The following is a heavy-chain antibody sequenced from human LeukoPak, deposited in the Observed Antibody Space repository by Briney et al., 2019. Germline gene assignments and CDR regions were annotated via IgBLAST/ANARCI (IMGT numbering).Heavy chain of an antibody. J-gene: IGHJ5*02. CDR2: IKQDGSEK. Sequence: GGSLRLSCAASGFTFGDYGMSWVRQAPGKGLEWVANIKQDGSEKYYVDSVKGRFTISRDNAKNSLYLQMNSLRAEDTAVYYCARDWLSSSWYGWFDPWGQGTLVTVSS. CDR3: ARDWLSSSWYGWFDP. D-gene: IGHD6-13*01. CDR1: GFTFGDYG. V-gene: IGHV3-7*01.